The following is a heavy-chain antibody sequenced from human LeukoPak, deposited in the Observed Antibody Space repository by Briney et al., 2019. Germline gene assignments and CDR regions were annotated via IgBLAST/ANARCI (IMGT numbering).Heavy chain of an antibody. D-gene: IGHD5-24*01. Sequence: SVKVSCKASGGTFKNYAISWVRQAPGQGLEWMGGILPIFGTTNYAQKFQARVTITADESTSTAYMEMNSLRAEDTAVYYCARDSEMAPWYYFDYWGQGTLVTVSS. CDR2: ILPIFGTT. CDR1: GGTFKNYA. V-gene: IGHV1-69*01. CDR3: ARDSEMAPWYYFDY. J-gene: IGHJ4*02.